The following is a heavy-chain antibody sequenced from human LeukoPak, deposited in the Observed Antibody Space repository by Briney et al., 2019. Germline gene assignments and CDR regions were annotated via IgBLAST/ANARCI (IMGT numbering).Heavy chain of an antibody. CDR3: ASPVYYYDSSGFPDAFDI. CDR2: INHSGST. D-gene: IGHD3-22*01. V-gene: IGHV4-34*01. J-gene: IGHJ3*02. Sequence: SETLSLTCAVYGGSFNGYYWSWIRQPPGKGLEWIGEINHSGSTNYNPSLKSRVTISVDTSKNQSSLKLTSVTAADTAVYYCASPVYYYDSSGFPDAFDIWGQGTMVTVSS. CDR1: GGSFNGYY.